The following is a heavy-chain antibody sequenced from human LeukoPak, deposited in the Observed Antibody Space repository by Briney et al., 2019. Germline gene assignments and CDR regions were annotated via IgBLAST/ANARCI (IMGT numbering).Heavy chain of an antibody. J-gene: IGHJ4*02. CDR1: GGSFSGYY. Sequence: PSETLSLTCAVYGGSFSGYYWSWIRQPPGKGLEWIGEINHSGSTNYNPSLKSRVTISVDTSKNQFSLKLSSVTAADTAVYYCARVSYYGSGSYGLFDYWGQGTLVTVSS. CDR2: INHSGST. CDR3: ARVSYYGSGSYGLFDY. V-gene: IGHV4-34*01. D-gene: IGHD3-10*01.